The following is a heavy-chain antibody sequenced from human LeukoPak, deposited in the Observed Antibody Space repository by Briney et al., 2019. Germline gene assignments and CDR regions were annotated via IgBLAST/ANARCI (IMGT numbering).Heavy chain of an antibody. CDR2: IRDKAASYAT. D-gene: IGHD3-10*01. CDR3: AREKKVGYYGSGSYYPLGY. J-gene: IGHJ4*02. V-gene: IGHV3-73*01. Sequence: GGSLRLSCVASGFTFSDFTMHWVRQASGKGLEWVGRIRDKAASYATVYAASMKGRFTISRDDSKNTAYLQMNSLRAEDTAVYYCAREKKVGYYGSGSYYPLGYWGQGTLVTVSS. CDR1: GFTFSDFT.